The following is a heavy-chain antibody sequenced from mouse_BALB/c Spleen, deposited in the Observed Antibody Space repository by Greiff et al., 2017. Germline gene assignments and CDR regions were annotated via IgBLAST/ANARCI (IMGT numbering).Heavy chain of an antibody. CDR3: ARTTVVATDAMDY. D-gene: IGHD1-1*01. Sequence: VQLQQSGPELVKPGASVRISCKASGYTFTSYYIHWVKQRPGQGLEWIGWIYPGNVNTKYNEKFKGKATLTADKSSSTAYMQLSSLTSEDSAVYFCARTTVVATDAMDYWGQGTSVTVSS. V-gene: IGHV1S56*01. CDR1: GYTFTSYY. CDR2: IYPGNVNT. J-gene: IGHJ4*01.